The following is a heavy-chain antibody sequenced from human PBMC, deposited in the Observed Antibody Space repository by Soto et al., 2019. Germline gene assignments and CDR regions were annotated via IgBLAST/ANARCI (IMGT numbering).Heavy chain of an antibody. V-gene: IGHV3-20*01. CDR3: ARVQRNYYFYYMDL. CDR2: INWNGGST. Sequence: EVQLVESGGGVVRPGGSLRLSCAASGFTFDDYGMSWVRQAPGKGLEWVSGINWNGGSTGYADSVKGRFTISRDNAKNFLELQMNRPRAEDTALYHCARVQRNYYFYYMDLWGKGTTVNVSS. CDR1: GFTFDDYG. D-gene: IGHD6-25*01. J-gene: IGHJ6*03.